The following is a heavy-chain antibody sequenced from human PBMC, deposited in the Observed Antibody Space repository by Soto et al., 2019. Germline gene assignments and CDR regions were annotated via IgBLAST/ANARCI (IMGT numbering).Heavy chain of an antibody. Sequence: ASVKVSCKASGGTFSSYAISWVRQAPGQGLEWMGGIIPIFGTANYAQKFQGRVTITADESTSTAYMELSSLRSEDTAVYYCANRPDSSGYYEDYWGQGTPVTVSS. D-gene: IGHD3-22*01. J-gene: IGHJ4*02. V-gene: IGHV1-69*13. CDR1: GGTFSSYA. CDR2: IIPIFGTA. CDR3: ANRPDSSGYYEDY.